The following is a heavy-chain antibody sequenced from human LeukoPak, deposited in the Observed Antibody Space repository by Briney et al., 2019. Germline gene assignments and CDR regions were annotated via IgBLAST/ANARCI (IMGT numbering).Heavy chain of an antibody. Sequence: GGSLRLSCAASGFTFSSYSMNWVRQAPGKGLEWVSYISSSSSSTIYYADSVKGRFTISRDNAKNSLYLQMNSLRDEDTAVYYCAREYSGYDFDYYGMDVWGQGTTVTVSS. J-gene: IGHJ6*02. CDR3: AREYSGYDFDYYGMDV. D-gene: IGHD5-12*01. CDR2: ISSSSSSTI. V-gene: IGHV3-48*02. CDR1: GFTFSSYS.